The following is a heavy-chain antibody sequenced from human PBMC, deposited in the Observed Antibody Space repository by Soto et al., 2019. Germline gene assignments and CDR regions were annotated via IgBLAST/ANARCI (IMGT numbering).Heavy chain of an antibody. D-gene: IGHD6-25*01. CDR3: AREAVDDAFDI. Sequence: GGSLRLSCAASGFTFSIYEMNWVRQAPGKGLEWVSYISTSGSTVYNADSVQGRFTISRDNAKNSLYLQMNSLRAEDTAVYYCAREAVDDAFDIWGQGAMVTVSS. J-gene: IGHJ3*02. V-gene: IGHV3-48*03. CDR1: GFTFSIYE. CDR2: ISTSGSTV.